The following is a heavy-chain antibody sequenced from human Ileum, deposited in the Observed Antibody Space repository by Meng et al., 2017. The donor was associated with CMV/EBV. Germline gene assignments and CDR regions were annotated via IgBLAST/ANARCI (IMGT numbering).Heavy chain of an antibody. D-gene: IGHD3-10*01. CDR3: ARLDYYGSGSYLDS. V-gene: IGHV3-48*03. CDR1: EITLSSYE. Sequence: GASLKISCAVSEITLSSYEMNWVRQAAGKGLEWISYISSSGFTMYYTDSVKGRFTISRDNAENSLYLQMNSLRAEDTAVYYCARLDYYGSGSYLDSWGQGTLVTVSS. CDR2: ISSSGFTM. J-gene: IGHJ4*02.